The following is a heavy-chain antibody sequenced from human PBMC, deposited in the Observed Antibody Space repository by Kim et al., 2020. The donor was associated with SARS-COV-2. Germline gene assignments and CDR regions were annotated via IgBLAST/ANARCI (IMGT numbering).Heavy chain of an antibody. V-gene: IGHV3-48*03. D-gene: IGHD3-22*01. CDR3: ARGIIVTDLDY. J-gene: IGHJ4*02. CDR1: VFTFSSYE. CDR2: ISSSGSTI. Sequence: GGSLRLSCAASVFTFSSYEMNWVRQAPGKGLEWVSYISSSGSTIYYADSVKGRFTISRDNAKNSLYLQMNSLRAEDTAVYYCARGIIVTDLDYWGQGTLVTVSS.